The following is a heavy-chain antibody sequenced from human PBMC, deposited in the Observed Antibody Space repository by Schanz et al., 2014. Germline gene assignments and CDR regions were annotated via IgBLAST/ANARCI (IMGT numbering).Heavy chain of an antibody. CDR1: GFTFRGYA. J-gene: IGHJ4*02. D-gene: IGHD2-8*02. V-gene: IGHV3-23*04. Sequence: EVQLVESGGGLVQPGGSLRLSCAASGFTFRGYAMNWVRQAPGKGLEWVSGFDAHDGRAYYADSAKGRFTISRDNSKSTLYVEMNSLRVEDTAVYYCAKTLFPGGTQTFGNWGRGTLVTVSS. CDR3: AKTLFPGGTQTFGN. CDR2: FDAHDGRA.